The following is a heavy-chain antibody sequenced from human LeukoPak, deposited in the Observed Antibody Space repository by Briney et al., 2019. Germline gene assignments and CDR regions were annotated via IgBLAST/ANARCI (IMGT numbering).Heavy chain of an antibody. CDR3: ARRPFGADY. D-gene: IGHD3-10*01. V-gene: IGHV3-43*01. CDR2: IGWDGGST. J-gene: IGHJ4*02. CDR1: GFTFDDYT. Sequence: GGSLRLSCAASGFTFDDYTMHWVRQAPGKGLEWVSLIGWDGGSTFYADSVKGRFTISRDNAKNSVYLQMNSLRVEDTAVYYCARRPFGADYWGQGTLVTVPS.